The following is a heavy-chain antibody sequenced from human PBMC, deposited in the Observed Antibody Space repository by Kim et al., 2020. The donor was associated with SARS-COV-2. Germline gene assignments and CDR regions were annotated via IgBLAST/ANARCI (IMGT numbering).Heavy chain of an antibody. J-gene: IGHJ1*01. V-gene: IGHV3-9*01. CDR1: GFTFGDYA. CDR2: INWNGGRS. CDR3: VKDSRGILVKEVGPDYYQH. D-gene: IGHD3-22*01. Sequence: GGSLRLSCAASGFTFGDYAMHWVRQVPGKGLEWVSFINWNGGRSVYADSVKGRFTISRDNAKNTLYLEMNSLRVEDTAFYFCVKDSRGILVKEVGPDYYQHWGQGTLVTVSS.